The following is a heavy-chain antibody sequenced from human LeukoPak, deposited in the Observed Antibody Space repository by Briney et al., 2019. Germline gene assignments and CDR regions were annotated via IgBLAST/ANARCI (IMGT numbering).Heavy chain of an antibody. V-gene: IGHV4-59*08. CDR2: FYYSGTA. CDR3: ARPPFY. CDR1: GGSITSYY. J-gene: IGHJ4*02. Sequence: KPSETLSLTCTVSGGSITSYYWSWIRQPPGRGLEWIGNFYYSGTANYNPSLKSRVAISIDTSRNQFSLKLSSVTAADTAVYYCARPPFYWGQGTLVTVSS.